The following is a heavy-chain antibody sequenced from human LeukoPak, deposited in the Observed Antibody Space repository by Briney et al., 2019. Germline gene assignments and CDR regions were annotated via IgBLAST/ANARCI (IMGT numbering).Heavy chain of an antibody. CDR2: IYHSGST. D-gene: IGHD6-13*01. J-gene: IGHJ4*02. Sequence: SETLSLTCTVSGYSISSGYYWGWIRQPPGKGLEWIGSIYHSGSTYYNPSLKSRVTISVDTSKNPFSLNLSCVTAADTAVYYCARVSQAAGTVLYYFDYWGQGTLVTVSS. CDR1: GYSISSGYY. CDR3: ARVSQAAGTVLYYFDY. V-gene: IGHV4-38-2*02.